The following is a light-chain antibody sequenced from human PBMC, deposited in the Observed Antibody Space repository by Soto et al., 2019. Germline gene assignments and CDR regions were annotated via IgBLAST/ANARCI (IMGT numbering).Light chain of an antibody. CDR3: QQYNNWTYT. CDR1: QSVSSN. V-gene: IGKV3-15*01. Sequence: EIVMTQSPATLSVSPGERATLSCRASQSVSSNLAWYQQKPGQAPRLLIYGASTRATGVPASFSGSGSGTELTITISSLQSEDFAVYYCQQYNNWTYTFGQGTKLEIK. CDR2: GAS. J-gene: IGKJ2*01.